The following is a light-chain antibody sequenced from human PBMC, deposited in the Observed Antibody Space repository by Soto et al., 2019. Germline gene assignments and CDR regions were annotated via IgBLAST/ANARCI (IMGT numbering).Light chain of an antibody. V-gene: IGKV1-12*01. J-gene: IGKJ4*01. CDR2: AAS. CDR1: QVISSW. CDR3: QPANSFPPT. Sequence: DIQMTQSPSSVSASVGDRVTISCRASQVISSWLVWYQQKPGKAPNLLIYAASTWQSGVPSRFSGSGSGTDFTLTISSLQPEDSATYYCQPANSFPPTFGGGTRVEIK.